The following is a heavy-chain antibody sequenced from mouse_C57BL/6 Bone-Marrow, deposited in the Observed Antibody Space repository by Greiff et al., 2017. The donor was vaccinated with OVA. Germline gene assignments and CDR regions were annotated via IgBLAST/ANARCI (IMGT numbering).Heavy chain of an antibody. CDR2: ISSGGSYT. V-gene: IGHV5-6*01. CDR1: GFTFSSYG. D-gene: IGHD2-3*01. J-gene: IGHJ2*01. Sequence: EVQGVESGGDLVKPGGSLKLSCATSGFTFSSYGMSWVRQTPDKRLEWVATISSGGSYTYYPDSVKGRFTISRDNAKNTLYLQMSSLKSEDTAMYYCARHADGYSGQGTTLTVSS. CDR3: ARHADGY.